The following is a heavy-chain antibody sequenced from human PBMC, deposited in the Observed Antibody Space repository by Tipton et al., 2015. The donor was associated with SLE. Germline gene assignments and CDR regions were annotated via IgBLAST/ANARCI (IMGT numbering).Heavy chain of an antibody. CDR2: ISYTGDYT. D-gene: IGHD6-19*01. V-gene: IGHV3-23*01. CDR1: GFTFSSYA. J-gene: IGHJ3*02. Sequence: GSLRLSCAASGFTFSSYAMSWVRQAPGKGLEWVSGISYTGDYTYYADSVKGRFTISRDNSKNMLYLQMNSLRAEDTVVYYCAKVGLQWLAFFDIWGQGPMFTVSS. CDR3: AKVGLQWLAFFDI.